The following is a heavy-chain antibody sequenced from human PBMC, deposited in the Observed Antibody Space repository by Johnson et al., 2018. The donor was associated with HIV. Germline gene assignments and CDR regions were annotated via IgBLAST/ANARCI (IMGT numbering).Heavy chain of an antibody. CDR3: ARSNAFDI. J-gene: IGHJ3*02. CDR2: IYSGGST. CDR1: GFAVSSAY. V-gene: IGHV3-66*01. Sequence: VHLVVSGGGLVQPGGSLRLSCAASGFAVSSAYMSWVRQAPGKGLEWVSVIYSGGSTYYADSVKGRFTISRDNAKDSLFLQMNSLRAEDTAVYYCARSNAFDIWGQGTMVTVSS.